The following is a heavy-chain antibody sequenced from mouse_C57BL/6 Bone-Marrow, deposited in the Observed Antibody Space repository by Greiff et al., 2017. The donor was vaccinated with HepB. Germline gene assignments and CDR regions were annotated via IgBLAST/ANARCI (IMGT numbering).Heavy chain of an antibody. D-gene: IGHD1-1*01. CDR2: IYPRSGNT. CDR3: ARGTTVVATDWYFDV. V-gene: IGHV1-81*01. J-gene: IGHJ1*03. CDR1: GYTFTSYG. Sequence: QVQLKESGAELARPGASVKLSCKASGYTFTSYGISWVKQRTGQGLEWIGEIYPRSGNTYYNEKFKGKATLTADKSASTAYMGLRSLTSEDSAVYFCARGTTVVATDWYFDVWGTGTTVTVSS.